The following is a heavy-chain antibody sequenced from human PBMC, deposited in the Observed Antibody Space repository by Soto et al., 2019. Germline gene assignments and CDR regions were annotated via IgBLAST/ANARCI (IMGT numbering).Heavy chain of an antibody. CDR1: GGTFSSYA. V-gene: IGHV1-69*06. J-gene: IGHJ4*02. Sequence: ASVKVSCKASGGTFSSYAISWVRQAPGQGLEWMGGIIPIFGTANYAQKFQGRVTITADKSTSTAYMELSSLRPEDTAVYYCARSYNWNYVNFDYWGQGTLVTVSS. CDR3: ARSYNWNYVNFDY. D-gene: IGHD1-7*01. CDR2: IIPIFGTA.